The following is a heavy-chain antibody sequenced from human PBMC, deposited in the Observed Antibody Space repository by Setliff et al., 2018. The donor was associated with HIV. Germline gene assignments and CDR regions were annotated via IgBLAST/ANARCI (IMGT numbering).Heavy chain of an antibody. CDR3: AKAGGDS. CDR1: GYIFNTYW. J-gene: IGHJ5*01. D-gene: IGHD3-10*01. Sequence: GESLKISCKASGYIFNTYWIDWVRQMPGKGLEWMGTIYPTDSDTKYNPSFQGRVSISADRSISTAYLQWSSLRASDTAIYYCAKAGGDSWGQGTLVTVSS. V-gene: IGHV5-51*01. CDR2: IYPTDSDT.